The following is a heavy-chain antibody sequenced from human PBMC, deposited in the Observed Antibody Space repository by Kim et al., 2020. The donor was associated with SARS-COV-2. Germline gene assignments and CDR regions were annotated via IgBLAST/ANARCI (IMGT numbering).Heavy chain of an antibody. Sequence: GGSLRLSCAASGFTFSSYAMSWVRQAPGKGLEWVSALSGSGGSTYYADSVKGRFTISRDNSKNTLYLQMNSLRAGDTAVYYCAKDPESVDPFEMGGYYYATTIDYWGQGTLVTVSS. J-gene: IGHJ4*02. CDR1: GFTFSSYA. CDR3: AKDPESVDPFEMGGYYYATTIDY. CDR2: LSGSGGST. D-gene: IGHD3-22*01. V-gene: IGHV3-23*01.